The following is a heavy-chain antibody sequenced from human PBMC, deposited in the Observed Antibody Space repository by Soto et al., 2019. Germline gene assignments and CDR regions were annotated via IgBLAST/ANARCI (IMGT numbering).Heavy chain of an antibody. V-gene: IGHV4-31*03. CDR2: IYYSGST. CDR1: GGSISSGGYY. CDR3: ARAHLISLVGGVVRYFDY. Sequence: SETLSLTCTVSGGSISSGGYYWSWIRQHPGKGLEWIGYIYYSGSTYYNPSLKSRVTISVDTSKNQFSLKLSSVTAADTAVYYCARAHLISLVGGVVRYFDYCGQRTPVPVSS. D-gene: IGHD3-10*01. J-gene: IGHJ4*02.